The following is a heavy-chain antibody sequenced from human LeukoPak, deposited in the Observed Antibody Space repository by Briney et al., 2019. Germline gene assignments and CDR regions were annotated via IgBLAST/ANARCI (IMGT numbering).Heavy chain of an antibody. CDR2: INHSGSA. Sequence: PSETLSLTCAVYDGSFSGSYCTWIRQPPGKGLEWIGEINHSGSANYNPSLKSRVTILLDTSKNQFSLNLSSVTAADTAVYYCARSLKALSFTNWFDPWGQGTLVTVSS. CDR3: ARSLKALSFTNWFDP. J-gene: IGHJ5*02. CDR1: DGSFSGSY. V-gene: IGHV4-34*01.